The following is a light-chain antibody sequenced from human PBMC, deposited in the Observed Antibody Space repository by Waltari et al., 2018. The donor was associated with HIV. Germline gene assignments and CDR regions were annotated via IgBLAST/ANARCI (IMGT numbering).Light chain of an antibody. CDR2: EDN. CDR1: SGSIASNY. Sequence: NFMLTQPHSVSESPGKTVTISCTRSSGSIASNYVQRYQQRPGSSPTPVIYEDNQRPPGVPDRFSGSLDSSSNSASLTISSLKTEDEADYYCQSYDSSNHLIFGGGTKLTVL. J-gene: IGLJ2*01. V-gene: IGLV6-57*01. CDR3: QSYDSSNHLI.